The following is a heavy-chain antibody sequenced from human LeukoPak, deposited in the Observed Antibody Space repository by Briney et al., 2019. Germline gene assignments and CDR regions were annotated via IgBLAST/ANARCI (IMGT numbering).Heavy chain of an antibody. V-gene: IGHV4-59*08. CDR3: ARHSICFDP. Sequence: SETLSLTCTVSGGSISTYSWSWIRQPPGKGLAWIGYISYSGSTNYNPSLKSRVTISVDTSKNQFSLKLTSVTAADTAVYYCARHSICFDPWGQGTLVTVSS. CDR1: GGSISTYS. J-gene: IGHJ5*02. CDR2: ISYSGST.